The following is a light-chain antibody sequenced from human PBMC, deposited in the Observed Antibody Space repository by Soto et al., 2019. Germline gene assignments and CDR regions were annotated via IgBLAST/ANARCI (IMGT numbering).Light chain of an antibody. Sequence: QPVLTQSPSASASQGASVKLTCTLSSGHSNCAIAWHQQQPEKGPRYLMKLNSDGSHSKGDGIPDRFSGSSSGAERYLTISSLQSEDEADYYCQTWGTGFWVFGGGTKLPVL. CDR1: SGHSNCA. CDR3: QTWGTGFWV. V-gene: IGLV4-69*01. CDR2: LNSDGSH. J-gene: IGLJ3*02.